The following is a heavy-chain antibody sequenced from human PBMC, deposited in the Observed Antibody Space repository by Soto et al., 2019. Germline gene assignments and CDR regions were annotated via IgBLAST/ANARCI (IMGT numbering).Heavy chain of an antibody. CDR2: MNPNSGNT. Sequence: ASVKVSCKASGYTFTSYDINWVRQATGQGLEWMGWMNPNSGNTGYAQKFQGRVTMTRNTSISTAYMELSSLRSEDTAVYYCARVYSSSWLTSHYYYYMDVWGKGTTVTVSS. CDR1: GYTFTSYD. CDR3: ARVYSSSWLTSHYYYYMDV. D-gene: IGHD6-13*01. J-gene: IGHJ6*03. V-gene: IGHV1-8*01.